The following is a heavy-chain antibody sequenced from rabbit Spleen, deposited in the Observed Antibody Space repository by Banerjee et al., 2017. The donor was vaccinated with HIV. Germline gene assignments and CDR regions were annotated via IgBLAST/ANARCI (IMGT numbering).Heavy chain of an antibody. CDR3: ARARDTYDDVGDYARLDL. CDR1: GFTISNYW. V-gene: IGHV1S7*01. CDR2: IHFIGKTT. J-gene: IGHJ3*01. D-gene: IGHD2-1*01. Sequence: QLEESGGRLVQPGGSLTLSCKAYGFTISNYWMNWVRQAPGKGLEWIGCIHFIGKTTDYANWVNGRFTISSDNAQNTVDLQMNSLTAADTATYFCARARDTYDDVGDYARLDLWGPGTLVTVS.